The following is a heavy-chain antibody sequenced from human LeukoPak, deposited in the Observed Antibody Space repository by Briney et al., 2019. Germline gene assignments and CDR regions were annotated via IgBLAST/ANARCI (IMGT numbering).Heavy chain of an antibody. CDR1: GFTFSSYA. CDR2: ISGSGTST. V-gene: IGHV3-23*01. D-gene: IGHD4-17*01. J-gene: IGHJ4*02. Sequence: GGSLRLSCAASGFTFSSYAMSWVRQAPGKGLEWVSAISGSGTSTYYADSVKGRFTISRDNSKNTLYLRMNSLRAEDTAVYYCAKDRRGGDYGDDYWGQGTLVTVSS. CDR3: AKDRRGGDYGDDY.